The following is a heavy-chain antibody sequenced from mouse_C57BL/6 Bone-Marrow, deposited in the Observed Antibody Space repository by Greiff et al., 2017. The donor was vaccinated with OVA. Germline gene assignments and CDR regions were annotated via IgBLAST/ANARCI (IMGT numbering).Heavy chain of an antibody. D-gene: IGHD2-2*01. CDR1: GFTFSNYW. CDR3: TGRGYPFAY. Sequence: EVQLVESGGGLVQPGGSMKLSCVASGFTFSNYWMNWVRQSPEKGLEWVAQIRLKSDNYATHYAESVKGRFTISRDDSKSSVCLQMNNLRAEDTGSYYCTGRGYPFAYWGQGTLVTVSA. J-gene: IGHJ3*01. V-gene: IGHV6-3*01. CDR2: IRLKSDNYAT.